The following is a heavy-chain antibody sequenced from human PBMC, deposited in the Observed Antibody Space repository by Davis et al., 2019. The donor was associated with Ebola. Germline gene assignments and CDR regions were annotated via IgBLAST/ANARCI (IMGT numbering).Heavy chain of an antibody. V-gene: IGHV3-30-3*01. D-gene: IGHD6-13*01. CDR3: ARIITIAAAQPNMDV. CDR2: ISYDGSNK. CDR1: GFTFSSYA. Sequence: GGSLRLSCAASGFTFSSYAMHWVRQAPGKGLEWVAVISYDGSNKYYADSVKGRFTISGDNSKNTLYLQMNSLRAEDTAVYYCARIITIAAAQPNMDVWGQGTTVTVSS. J-gene: IGHJ6*02.